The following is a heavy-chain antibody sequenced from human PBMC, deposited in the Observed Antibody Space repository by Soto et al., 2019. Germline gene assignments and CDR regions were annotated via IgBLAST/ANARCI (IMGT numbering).Heavy chain of an antibody. J-gene: IGHJ6*02. CDR3: ATGSSSSVSYYYGMDV. CDR2: FYPGDSDT. D-gene: IGHD6-6*01. CDR1: GYSFTSYW. V-gene: IGHV5-51*01. Sequence: GESLKISCKGSGYSFTSYWIGWVRQMPGKGLEWMGIFYPGDSDTRYSPSFQGQVTISADKSISTAYLQWSSLKASDTAMYYCATGSSSSVSYYYGMDVWGQGTTVTVS.